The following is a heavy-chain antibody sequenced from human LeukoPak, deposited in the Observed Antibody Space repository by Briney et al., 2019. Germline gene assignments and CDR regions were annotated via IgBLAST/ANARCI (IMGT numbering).Heavy chain of an antibody. V-gene: IGHV1-2*02. CDR2: TNPNSGGT. Sequence: ASVTVSCKASGYSFTGYYMHWVRQAPGQGLEWMGWTNPNSGGTNYAQKFQGRVTMTRDTSISTAYMELSRLRSDDTAVYYCARDRAVLRFLQWLPQSMDVWGKGTTVTVSS. CDR3: ARDRAVLRFLQWLPQSMDV. J-gene: IGHJ6*03. CDR1: GYSFTGYY. D-gene: IGHD3-3*01.